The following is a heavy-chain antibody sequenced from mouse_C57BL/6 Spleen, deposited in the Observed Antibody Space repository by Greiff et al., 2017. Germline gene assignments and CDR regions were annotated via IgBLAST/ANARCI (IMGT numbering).Heavy chain of an antibody. CDR2: IYPGDGDT. V-gene: IGHV1-80*01. J-gene: IGHJ3*01. CDR1: GYAFSSYW. Sequence: QVHVKQSGAELVKPGASVKISCKASGYAFSSYWMNWVKQRPGKGLEWIGQIYPGDGDTTYNGKFKGKATLTADKSSSTAYMQLSSLTSDDSAVYFCANPYPLPYWGQGTLVTVSA. CDR3: ANPYPLPY. D-gene: IGHD2-10*01.